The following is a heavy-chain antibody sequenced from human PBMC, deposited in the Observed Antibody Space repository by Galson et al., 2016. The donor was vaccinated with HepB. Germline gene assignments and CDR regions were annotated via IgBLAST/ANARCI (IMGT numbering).Heavy chain of an antibody. CDR3: ARSQARDVREVGGYFQH. CDR2: LSYDGSNE. J-gene: IGHJ1*01. V-gene: IGHV3-30-3*01. CDR1: GFTFSRYV. D-gene: IGHD4-23*01. Sequence: SLRLSCAVSGFTFSRYVMYWVRQAPGKGLEWVAVLSYDGSNEYYADSVKGRFTISRDNSKNTLYLQMNSLRGEDTAVYYCARSQARDVREVGGYFQHWGQGTLVTVSS.